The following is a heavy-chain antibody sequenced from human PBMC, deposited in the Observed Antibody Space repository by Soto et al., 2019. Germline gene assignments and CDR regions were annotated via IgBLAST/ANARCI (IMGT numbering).Heavy chain of an antibody. CDR3: ARGYTSSWSFFDY. Sequence: GGSLRLSCAASGFIFSSYSVNWVRQAPGKGLERVSFISSSASIIYYADSVKGRFTISRDNAKNSLYLQMNSLRDEDTAVYYCARGYTSSWSFFDYWGQGTLVTVSS. CDR1: GFIFSSYS. V-gene: IGHV3-48*02. CDR2: ISSSASII. J-gene: IGHJ4*02. D-gene: IGHD6-13*01.